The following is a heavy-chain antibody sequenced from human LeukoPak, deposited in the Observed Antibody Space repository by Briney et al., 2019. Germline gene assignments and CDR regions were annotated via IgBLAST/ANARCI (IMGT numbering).Heavy chain of an antibody. CDR3: AKAGSFWGFDS. V-gene: IGHV3-23*01. CDR2: ISAGDGSP. CDR1: GFTFSSYA. Sequence: RGSLRLSCAASGFTFSSYAMTWGRQAPGKGLEWVSGISAGDGSPFYADSVKGRFTISRDNPKNTLYLQMNSLRAEDTAVYYCAKAGSFWGFDSWGQGTLVTVSS. J-gene: IGHJ4*02. D-gene: IGHD1-26*01.